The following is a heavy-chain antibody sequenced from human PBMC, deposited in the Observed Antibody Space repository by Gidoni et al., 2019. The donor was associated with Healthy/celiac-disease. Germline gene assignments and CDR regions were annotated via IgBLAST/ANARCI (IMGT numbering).Heavy chain of an antibody. V-gene: IGHV1-18*01. Sequence: QVQLVQSGAEVKKPGASVTVSCKASGYTFTSYGISWARQAPGQGLEWMGWISAYNGNTNYAQKLQGRVTMTTDTSTSTAYMELRSLRSDDTAVYYCARDLRGDCSGGSCYLGDAFDIWGQGTMVTVSS. CDR2: ISAYNGNT. J-gene: IGHJ3*02. D-gene: IGHD2-15*01. CDR3: ARDLRGDCSGGSCYLGDAFDI. CDR1: GYTFTSYG.